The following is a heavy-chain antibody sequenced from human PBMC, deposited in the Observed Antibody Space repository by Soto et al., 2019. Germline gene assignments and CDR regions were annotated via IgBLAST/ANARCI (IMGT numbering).Heavy chain of an antibody. CDR3: ARLSGDYGGYYYYYMDV. CDR1: GGSISSYY. V-gene: IGHV4-59*08. J-gene: IGHJ6*03. Sequence: PSETLSLTCTVSGGSISSYYWSWIRQPPGKGLEWIGYIYYSGSTNYNPSLKSRVTISVDTSKNQFSLKLSSVTAADTAVYYCARLSGDYGGYYYYYMDVWGKGTTVTVSS. D-gene: IGHD4-17*01. CDR2: IYYSGST.